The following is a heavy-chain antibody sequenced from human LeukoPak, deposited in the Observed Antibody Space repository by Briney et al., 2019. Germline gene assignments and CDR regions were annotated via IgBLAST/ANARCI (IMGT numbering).Heavy chain of an antibody. CDR3: AGGTTNTKGAFDM. CDR2: INPSGSST. V-gene: IGHV1-46*01. Sequence: ASVKVSCKASGYTFTNYYIHWVRQAPGQGLEWMGIINPSGSSTSYAQKFQGRVTMTRDTSTSTVYMELSSLRSEDTAVDYCAGGTTNTKGAFDMWGQGTMVTVSS. J-gene: IGHJ3*02. CDR1: GYTFTNYY. D-gene: IGHD2-8*01.